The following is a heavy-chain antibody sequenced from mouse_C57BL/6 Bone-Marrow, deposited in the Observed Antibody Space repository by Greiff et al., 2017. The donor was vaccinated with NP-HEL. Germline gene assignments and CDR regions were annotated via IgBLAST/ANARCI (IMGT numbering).Heavy chain of an antibody. D-gene: IGHD1-1*01. CDR3: ARSGDYYGSSYDY. Sequence: QVQLQQPGAELVRTGSSVKLSCKASGYTFTSYWMDWVKQRPGQGLEWIGNIYPSDSETHYNQKFKDKATLTVDKSSSTAYMQLSSLTSEDSAVYYCARSGDYYGSSYDYWGQGTTLTVSS. CDR1: GYTFTSYW. CDR2: IYPSDSET. V-gene: IGHV1-61*01. J-gene: IGHJ2*01.